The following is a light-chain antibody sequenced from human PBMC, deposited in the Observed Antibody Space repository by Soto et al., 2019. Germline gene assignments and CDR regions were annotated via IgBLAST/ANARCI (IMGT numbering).Light chain of an antibody. CDR3: QQYGSSPH. V-gene: IGKV3-20*01. J-gene: IGKJ4*01. CDR2: GAS. CDR1: QSVSSN. Sequence: EIVMTQSPATLSVSPGERATLSCRASQSVSSNLAWYQQKPGQAPRLLIYGASSRATGIPDRFSGSGSGTDFTLTISRLEPEDFAVYYCQQYGSSPHFGGGTKVDI.